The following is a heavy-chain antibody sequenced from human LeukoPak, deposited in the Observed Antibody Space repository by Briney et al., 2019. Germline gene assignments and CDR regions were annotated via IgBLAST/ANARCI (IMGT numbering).Heavy chain of an antibody. D-gene: IGHD5-18*01. V-gene: IGHV3-21*01. CDR1: GFTVSSSF. Sequence: GGSLRLSCAASGFTVSSSFMSWVRQAPGKGLEWVSSITSSSDYVYYADSVKGRFTISRDNAENSLHLQMNSLRADDTAVYYCAREFKSGYGMWAWGQGTLVTVSS. CDR2: ITSSSDYV. CDR3: AREFKSGYGMWA. J-gene: IGHJ5*02.